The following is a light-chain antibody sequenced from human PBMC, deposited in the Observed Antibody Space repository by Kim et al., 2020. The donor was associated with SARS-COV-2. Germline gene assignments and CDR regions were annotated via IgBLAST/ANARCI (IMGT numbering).Light chain of an antibody. CDR2: QDS. V-gene: IGLV3-1*01. CDR3: QAWDSSTRV. J-gene: IGLJ2*01. Sequence: VSPGQTASITCSGDKLGDKYACWYQQKPGQSPVLVIYQDSKRPSGIPERFSGANSGNTATLTISGTQAMDEADYYCQAWDSSTRVFGGGTQLTVL. CDR1: KLGDKY.